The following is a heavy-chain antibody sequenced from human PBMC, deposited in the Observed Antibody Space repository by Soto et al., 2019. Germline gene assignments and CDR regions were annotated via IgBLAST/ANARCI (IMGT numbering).Heavy chain of an antibody. CDR1: GGTFSRYA. Sequence: GASVKVSCKASGGTFSRYAISWVRQAPGQGLEWMGGIIPIFGTANYAQKFQGRVTITADESTSTAYSELSSLRAEDTAVYYCARDKSSTKDLYYYYYGMDGWGQGTTVTVSS. J-gene: IGHJ6*02. V-gene: IGHV1-69*13. CDR2: IIPIFGTA. D-gene: IGHD2-2*01. CDR3: ARDKSSTKDLYYYYYGMDG.